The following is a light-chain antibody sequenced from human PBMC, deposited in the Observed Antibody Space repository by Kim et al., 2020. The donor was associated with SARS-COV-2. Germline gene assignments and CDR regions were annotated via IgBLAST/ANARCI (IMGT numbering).Light chain of an antibody. Sequence: DIEMTQSPSALSASVGDRVTITCRATQSVSINLNWYQQRPGKAPRLLIYGASTLQSGVPSRFSGSSSGTGFTLTISSLQPEDFAIYYCQQTFSTQYSFGQGTKLEI. CDR2: GAS. J-gene: IGKJ2*03. CDR1: QSVSIN. CDR3: QQTFSTQYS. V-gene: IGKV1-39*01.